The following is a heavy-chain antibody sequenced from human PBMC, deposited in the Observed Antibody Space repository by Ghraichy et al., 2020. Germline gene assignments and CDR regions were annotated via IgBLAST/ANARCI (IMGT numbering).Heavy chain of an antibody. D-gene: IGHD2-15*01. CDR2: MNPNSGNT. Sequence: ASVKVSCKASGYTFTSYDISWVRQATGQGLEWMGWMNPNSGNTGYAPKFQGRVTMTRSTSISTAYMELSSLRSEDTAMYYCALGYCGGGRCHRPGFDASDIWGQGTMVTVSS. J-gene: IGHJ3*02. V-gene: IGHV1-8*01. CDR1: GYTFTSYD. CDR3: ALGYCGGGRCHRPGFDASDI.